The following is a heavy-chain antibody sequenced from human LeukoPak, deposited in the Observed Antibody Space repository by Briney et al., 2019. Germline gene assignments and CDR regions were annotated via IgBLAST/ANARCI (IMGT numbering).Heavy chain of an antibody. Sequence: SETLSLTCTVSGGSISSSSYYWGWIRQPPGKGLEWIGYIYYSGSTNYNPSLKSRVTISVDTSKNQFSLKLSSVTAADTAVYYCARTSASIAARSKGAFDIWGQGTMVTVSS. CDR3: ARTSASIAARSKGAFDI. D-gene: IGHD6-6*01. J-gene: IGHJ3*02. CDR2: IYYSGST. CDR1: GGSISSSSYY. V-gene: IGHV4-61*05.